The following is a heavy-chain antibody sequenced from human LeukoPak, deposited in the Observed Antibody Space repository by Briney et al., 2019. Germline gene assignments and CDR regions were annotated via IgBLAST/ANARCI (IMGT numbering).Heavy chain of an antibody. CDR1: GCTFSSYG. J-gene: IGHJ4*02. D-gene: IGHD3-22*01. CDR3: AREAAGYDSSGFDY. CDR2: IRYDGSNK. V-gene: IGHV3-30*02. Sequence: PGGSLRLSCAASGCTFSSYGIHWVRQAPGKGLEWVAFIRYDGSNKYYADSVKGRFTISRDNSKNTLYLQMNSLRAEDTAVYYCAREAAGYDSSGFDYWGQGTLVTVSS.